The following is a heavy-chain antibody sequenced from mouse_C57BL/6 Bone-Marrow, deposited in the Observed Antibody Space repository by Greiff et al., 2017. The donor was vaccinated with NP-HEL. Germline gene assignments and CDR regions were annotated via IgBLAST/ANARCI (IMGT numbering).Heavy chain of an antibody. V-gene: IGHV5-4*01. CDR3: ARDRGTTVVASD. CDR2: ISDGGSYT. D-gene: IGHD1-1*01. J-gene: IGHJ2*01. CDR1: GFTFSSYA. Sequence: EVQVVESGGGLVKPGGSLKLSCAASGFTFSSYAMSWVRQTPEKRLEWVATISDGGSYTYYPDNVKGRFTISRDNAKNNLYLQMSHLKSEDTAMYYCARDRGTTVVASDWGQGTTLTVSS.